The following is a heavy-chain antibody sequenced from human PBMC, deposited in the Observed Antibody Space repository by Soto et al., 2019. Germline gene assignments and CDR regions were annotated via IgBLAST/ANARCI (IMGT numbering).Heavy chain of an antibody. Sequence: GESLKISCNASQNTFTTSWIGWVRQMPGKGLEWMGIIYPHDSDTRYFPSFQNQVTISADKSISTAYLEWSSLKASDSAMYYCTSEALEFSWNFAGHYWGQGTLVTVSS. CDR3: TSEALEFSWNFAGHY. J-gene: IGHJ4*02. V-gene: IGHV5-51*01. CDR1: QNTFTTSW. CDR2: IYPHDSDT. D-gene: IGHD1-7*01.